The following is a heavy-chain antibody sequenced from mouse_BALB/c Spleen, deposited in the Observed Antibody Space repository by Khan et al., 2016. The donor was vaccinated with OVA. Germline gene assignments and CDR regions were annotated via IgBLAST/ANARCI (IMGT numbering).Heavy chain of an antibody. CDR3: ARAIYDGYPPFAY. V-gene: IGHV1-7*01. D-gene: IGHD2-3*01. Sequence: QVQLQQPGAELAKPGASVKMSCKASGYTFTSYWIHWVKQRPGQGLEWIGYIIPGSDYTEYNQKFKDKATLTADKSSSTAYMQLTSLTSEDSAVYYCARAIYDGYPPFAYWGQGTLVTVSA. CDR2: IIPGSDYT. CDR1: GYTFTSYW. J-gene: IGHJ3*01.